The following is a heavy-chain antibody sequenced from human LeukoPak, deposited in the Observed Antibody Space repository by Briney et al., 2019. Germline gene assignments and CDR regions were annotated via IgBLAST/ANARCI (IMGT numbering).Heavy chain of an antibody. CDR3: ARDGTWGRYYYDSTGYDYYFDY. Sequence: ASVKVSCKASGYTFTSYGISWVRQAPGQGPEWMGWISPYSGNTNYAQKLQGRVTMTTDTSTSTAYMELRSLRSDDTAVYYCARDGTWGRYYYDSTGYDYYFDYWGQGTLVTVSS. V-gene: IGHV1-18*01. D-gene: IGHD3-22*01. CDR2: ISPYSGNT. J-gene: IGHJ4*02. CDR1: GYTFTSYG.